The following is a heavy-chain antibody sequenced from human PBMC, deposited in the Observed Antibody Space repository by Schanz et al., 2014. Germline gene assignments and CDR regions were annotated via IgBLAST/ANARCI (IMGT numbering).Heavy chain of an antibody. V-gene: IGHV3-30*14. Sequence: VQLVESGGGLVQPGGSLRLSCAASGFTFSDSWMHWVRQAPGKGLEWVAAISYDGSNQYYTDSVKGRFTISRDNSKNTLYLQMNSLGVEDTAVYYCATPPPAYTTNWYTYSFVYWGQGTLVTVSS. J-gene: IGHJ4*02. D-gene: IGHD3-16*01. CDR1: GFTFSDSW. CDR2: ISYDGSNQ. CDR3: ATPPPAYTTNWYTYSFVY.